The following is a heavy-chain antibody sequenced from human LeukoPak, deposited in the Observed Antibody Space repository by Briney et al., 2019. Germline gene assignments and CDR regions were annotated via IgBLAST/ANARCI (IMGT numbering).Heavy chain of an antibody. CDR3: AKDSLWWEDSYYFDY. D-gene: IGHD2-21*01. J-gene: IGHJ4*02. Sequence: GGSLRLSCAASGFIFSSYGMHWVRQAPGKGLEWVAFIRYDETKKYYADSVKGRFSISRDKSKNTLYLQMNSLRAEDTAIYYCAKDSLWWEDSYYFDYWGQGTLVTVSS. V-gene: IGHV3-30*02. CDR2: IRYDETKK. CDR1: GFIFSSYG.